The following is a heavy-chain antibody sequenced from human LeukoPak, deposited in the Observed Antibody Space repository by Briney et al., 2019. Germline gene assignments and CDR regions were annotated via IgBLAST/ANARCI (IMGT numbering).Heavy chain of an antibody. V-gene: IGHV1-18*01. J-gene: IGHJ4*02. CDR1: GYTFTSYG. CDR3: ARMSAGGWYILN. D-gene: IGHD6-19*01. CDR2: ISAYNGNT. Sequence: ASVKVSCKSSGYTFTSYGISWVRQAPGQGLEWMGWISAYNGNTNYAQKLQGRATMTTDTSTSTAYMELRSLRSDGTAVYYCARMSAGGWYILNWGQGTLVTVSS.